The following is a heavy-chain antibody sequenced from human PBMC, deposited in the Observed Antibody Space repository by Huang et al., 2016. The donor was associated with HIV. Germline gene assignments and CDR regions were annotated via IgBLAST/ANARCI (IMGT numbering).Heavy chain of an antibody. CDR2: IRCDGGLQ. Sequence: QVQLVESGGGVVQPGGSLRLSCAASGFTFSSFGMHWVRQAPGKGREWVAYIRCDGGLQHYGDSVKGRFTISRDNSKNTLYLEMKSLNDEDTAVYYCAKEGEVGWLGPLDYWGQGTVVSVSS. D-gene: IGHD3-22*01. CDR3: AKEGEVGWLGPLDY. V-gene: IGHV3-30*02. CDR1: GFTFSSFG. J-gene: IGHJ4*02.